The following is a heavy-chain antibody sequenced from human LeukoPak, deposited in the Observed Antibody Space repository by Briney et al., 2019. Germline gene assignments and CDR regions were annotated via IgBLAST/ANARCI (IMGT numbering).Heavy chain of an antibody. CDR2: MNPNSGNT. CDR1: GYTFTSYD. Sequence: ASVKVSCKASGYTFTSYDINWVRQATGQGLEWMGWMNPNSGNTGYAQKFQGRVTTTRNTSISTAYMELSSLRSEDTAVYYCAGGIIASPFDYWGQGTLVTVSS. V-gene: IGHV1-8*01. CDR3: AGGIIASPFDY. J-gene: IGHJ4*02. D-gene: IGHD3-10*01.